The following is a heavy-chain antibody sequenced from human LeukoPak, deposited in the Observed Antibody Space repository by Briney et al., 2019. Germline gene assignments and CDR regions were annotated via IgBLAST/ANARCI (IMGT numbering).Heavy chain of an antibody. CDR1: GFSFSSHW. Sequence: GGSLRLSCAGSGFSFSSHWLHWVRQVPGKGLEWVAVISYDGSNKYYADSVKGRFTISRDNSKNTLYLQMNSLRAEDTAVYYCAREAGRDQGPYYGMDVWGQGTTVTVSS. CDR2: ISYDGSNK. D-gene: IGHD3-10*01. V-gene: IGHV3-30*03. J-gene: IGHJ6*02. CDR3: AREAGRDQGPYYGMDV.